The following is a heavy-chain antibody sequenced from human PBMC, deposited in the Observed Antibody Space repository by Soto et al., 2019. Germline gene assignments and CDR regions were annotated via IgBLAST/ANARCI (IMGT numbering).Heavy chain of an antibody. J-gene: IGHJ4*02. CDR2: ISGAGADT. CDR3: GKFIWVERGPY. Sequence: EVQLLASGGGLVQPGGSLRLSCEPSGFIFSNFAISWVRQAPGKGLEWVSAISGAGADTYYADSVKGRFTISRDNFKSTLYLHMNSLRAVDTALDYCGKFIWVERGPYWGQGTQVTVSS. D-gene: IGHD1-1*01. V-gene: IGHV3-23*01. CDR1: GFIFSNFA.